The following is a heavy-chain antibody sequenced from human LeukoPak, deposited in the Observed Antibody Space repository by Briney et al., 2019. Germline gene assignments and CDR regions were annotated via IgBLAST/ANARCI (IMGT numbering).Heavy chain of an antibody. CDR1: GYTLTELS. V-gene: IGHV1-24*01. CDR2: FDPEDGET. D-gene: IGHD1-1*01. CDR3: ATRWNDADAFDI. Sequence: ASVKVSCKVSGYTLTELSMHWVRQAPRKGLEWMGGFDPEDGETIYAQKFQGRVTMTEDTSTDTAYMELSSLRSEDTAVYYCATRWNDADAFDIWGQGTMVTVSS. J-gene: IGHJ3*02.